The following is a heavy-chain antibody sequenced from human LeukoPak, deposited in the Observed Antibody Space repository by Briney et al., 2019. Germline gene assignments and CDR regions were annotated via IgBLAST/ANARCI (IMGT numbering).Heavy chain of an antibody. Sequence: SETLSLTCAVYGGSFSGYYWSWIRQPAGKGLEWIGRIYTSGSTRYNPSLQSRVTISVDTSKNQFSLKLSSVTAADTAVYYCARDPSGDQQIDYWGQGTLVTVSS. D-gene: IGHD4-17*01. J-gene: IGHJ4*02. CDR2: IYTSGST. CDR1: GGSFSGYY. V-gene: IGHV4-4*07. CDR3: ARDPSGDQQIDY.